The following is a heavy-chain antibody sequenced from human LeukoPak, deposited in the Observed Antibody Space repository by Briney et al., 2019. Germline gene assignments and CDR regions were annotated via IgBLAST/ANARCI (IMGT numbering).Heavy chain of an antibody. CDR3: ARDPEAYCSGGSCRGPLDY. Sequence: ASVKVSCKASGGTFSSYAISWVRQAPGQGLEWMGWISAYNGNTNYAQKLQGRVTMTTDTSTSTAYMELRSLRSDDTAVYYCARDPEAYCSGGSCRGPLDYWGQGTLVTVSS. V-gene: IGHV1-18*01. D-gene: IGHD2-15*01. J-gene: IGHJ4*02. CDR2: ISAYNGNT. CDR1: GGTFSSYA.